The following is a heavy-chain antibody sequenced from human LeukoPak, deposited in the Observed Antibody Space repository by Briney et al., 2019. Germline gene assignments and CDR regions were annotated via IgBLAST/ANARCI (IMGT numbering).Heavy chain of an antibody. CDR3: ARDVSSTSSWWFDP. CDR2: INPSGGST. Sequence: ASVKVSCKASGYTFTSHYMHWVRQAPAQGLEWMGIINPSGGSTSYAQKFQGRVTMTRDMSTRTDYMELSSLRYEDTAVYYCARDVSSTSSWWFDPWGQGTLVTVSS. V-gene: IGHV1-46*01. J-gene: IGHJ5*02. CDR1: GYTFTSHY. D-gene: IGHD2-2*01.